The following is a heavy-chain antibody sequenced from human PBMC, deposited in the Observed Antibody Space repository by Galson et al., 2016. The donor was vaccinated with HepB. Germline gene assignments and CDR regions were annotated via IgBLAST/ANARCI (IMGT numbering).Heavy chain of an antibody. J-gene: IGHJ4*02. CDR1: GIIFSSYA. Sequence: SLRLSCAASGIIFSSYAMSWVRLAPGKGLECVSVLSGSEKYYADSVRGRFTISRDNSKNTVSLEMNSLRVDDTAVYYCARWGYGKMTDYWGRGTLVTVSS. V-gene: IGHV3-23*01. CDR3: ARWGYGKMTDY. CDR2: LSGSEK. D-gene: IGHD2-15*01.